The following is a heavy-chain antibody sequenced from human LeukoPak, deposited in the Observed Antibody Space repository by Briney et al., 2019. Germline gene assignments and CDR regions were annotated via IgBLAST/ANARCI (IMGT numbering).Heavy chain of an antibody. CDR2: IYYSGST. CDR1: GGSISSSSYY. D-gene: IGHD6-6*01. J-gene: IGHJ4*02. CDR3: ARELPYSSSLFFDY. V-gene: IGHV4-39*02. Sequence: SETLSLTCTVSGGSISSSSYYWGWIRQPPGKGLEWIGSIYYSGSTYYNPSLKSRVTISVDTSKNQFSLKLSSVTAADTAVYYCARELPYSSSLFFDYWGRGTLVTVSS.